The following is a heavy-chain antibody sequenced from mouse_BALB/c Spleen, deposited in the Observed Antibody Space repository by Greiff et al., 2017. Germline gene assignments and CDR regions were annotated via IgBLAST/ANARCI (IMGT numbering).Heavy chain of an antibody. CDR3: ARDPLQDGNYMDY. J-gene: IGHJ4*01. D-gene: IGHD2-1*01. CDR2: ISSGGSYT. V-gene: IGHV5-9-4*01. CDR1: GFTFSRYA. Sequence: EVQGVESGGGLVKPGGSLKLSCAASGFTFSRYAMSWVRQSPEKRLEWVAEISSGGSYTYYPDTVTGRFTISRDNAKNTLYLEMSSLRSEDTAMYYCARDPLQDGNYMDYWGQGTSVTVSS.